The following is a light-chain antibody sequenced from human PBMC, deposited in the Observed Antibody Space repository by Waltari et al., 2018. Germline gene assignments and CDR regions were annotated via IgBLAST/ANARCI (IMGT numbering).Light chain of an antibody. CDR2: DAS. V-gene: IGKV3-11*01. CDR3: QQRSHWPPG. Sequence: EIVLTQSQATLSLSPGERATLSCRASQSVDNQLAWYQQKPGQAPRLLIYDASNRATGIPARFSGSGSGTDFTLTISSLEPEDFALYYCQQRSHWPPGFGGGTKVEIK. CDR1: QSVDNQ. J-gene: IGKJ4*01.